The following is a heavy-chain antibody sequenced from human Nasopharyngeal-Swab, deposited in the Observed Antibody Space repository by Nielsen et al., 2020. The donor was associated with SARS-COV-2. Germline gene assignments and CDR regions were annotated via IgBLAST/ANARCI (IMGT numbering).Heavy chain of an antibody. CDR2: ISYDGSNK. CDR3: ANLWFGELHDY. J-gene: IGHJ4*02. Sequence: GGSLRLSCAASGFTFSSYPMHWVRQAPGKGLDWVAVISYDGSNKYYADSVKGRFTISRDNSKNTLYLQMNSLRAEDTAVYYCANLWFGELHDYWGQGTLVTVSS. CDR1: GFTFSSYP. D-gene: IGHD3-10*01. V-gene: IGHV3-30*04.